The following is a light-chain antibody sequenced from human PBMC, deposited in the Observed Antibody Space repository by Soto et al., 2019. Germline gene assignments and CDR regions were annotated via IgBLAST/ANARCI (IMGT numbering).Light chain of an antibody. Sequence: EILMTQSPATLSVSPGERATLSCRASQSVDSNLAWYQQKPVQAPRLLIYGASTRATGISARFSGSGSGTEFTLTISSLQSEDFGVYYCQQYNNWWTFGQGTKVDI. V-gene: IGKV3-15*01. CDR3: QQYNNWWT. J-gene: IGKJ1*01. CDR2: GAS. CDR1: QSVDSN.